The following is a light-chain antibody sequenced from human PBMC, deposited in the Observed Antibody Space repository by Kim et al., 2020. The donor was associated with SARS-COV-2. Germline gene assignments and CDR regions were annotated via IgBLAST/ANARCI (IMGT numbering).Light chain of an antibody. J-gene: IGLJ1*01. Sequence: QSALTQPASVSGSPRQSITISCTGTTSDIGTYTYVSWYQQHPDRAPKVIIYDVTKRPSGISNRFSGSKSADTASLTISGLQAEDEADYYCSSYTASNTFVFGTGTKVTVL. CDR2: DVT. CDR3: SSYTASNTFV. CDR1: TSDIGTYTY. V-gene: IGLV2-14*03.